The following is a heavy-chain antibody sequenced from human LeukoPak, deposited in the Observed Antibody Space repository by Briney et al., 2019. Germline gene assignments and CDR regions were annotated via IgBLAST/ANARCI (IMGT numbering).Heavy chain of an antibody. CDR1: GFTFSTFS. V-gene: IGHV3-48*01. D-gene: IGHD1-7*01. Sequence: GGSLRLSCAAPGFTFSTFSMNWVRQAPGKGLEWVSYISSSGHTIYYADSVKGRFTIYRDNAKNSLYLQMNSLRAEDTAVYYCAREGKLELPPYYYYYMEVWGKGTTVTVSS. J-gene: IGHJ6*03. CDR3: AREGKLELPPYYYYYMEV. CDR2: ISSSGHTI.